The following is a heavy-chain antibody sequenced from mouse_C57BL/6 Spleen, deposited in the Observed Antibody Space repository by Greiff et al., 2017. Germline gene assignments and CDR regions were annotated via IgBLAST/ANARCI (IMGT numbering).Heavy chain of an antibody. CDR3: ARKRSYYDGSSYDYAMDY. CDR1: GYSFTGYY. CDR2: INPSTGGT. V-gene: IGHV1-42*01. D-gene: IGHD1-1*01. J-gene: IGHJ4*01. Sequence: EVQLQQSGAELVKPGASVKISCKASGYSFTGYYMNWVKQSPGQSLEWIGEINPSTGGTTYNQKFKAKATLTVDKSSSTAYMQLKSLTSEDSAVYYGARKRSYYDGSSYDYAMDYWGQGTSVTVSS.